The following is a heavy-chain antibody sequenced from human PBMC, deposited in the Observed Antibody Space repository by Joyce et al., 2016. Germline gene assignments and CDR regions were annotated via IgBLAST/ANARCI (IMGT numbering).Heavy chain of an antibody. CDR3: ARSSYTNGIFDY. D-gene: IGHD2-8*01. V-gene: IGHV3-21*01. J-gene: IGHJ4*02. CDR2: LSGSSSYI. CDR1: GFTFSSYS. Sequence: EVQLVESGGGLVKPGGSLRLSCAASGFTFSSYSMSWVRQAPGKGQEWVSSLSGSSSYIKYTDSVKGRFTISRDNAKNSLYLQMNSLRVEDTAVYYCARSSYTNGIFDYWGQGTLVTVSS.